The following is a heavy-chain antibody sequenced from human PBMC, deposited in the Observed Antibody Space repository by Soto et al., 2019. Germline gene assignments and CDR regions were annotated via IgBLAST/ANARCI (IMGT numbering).Heavy chain of an antibody. V-gene: IGHV3-48*01. Sequence: PGGSLRLSCAASGLAFSSYSMNWVRQAPGKGLEWVSYISSSSTIYYADSVKGRFTISRDNAKNSLYLQMNSLRAEDTAVYYCALLPESPQYYYGMDVCGQGTTVTVS. J-gene: IGHJ6*02. CDR1: GLAFSSYS. CDR2: ISSSSTI. CDR3: ALLPESPQYYYGMDV. D-gene: IGHD3-22*01.